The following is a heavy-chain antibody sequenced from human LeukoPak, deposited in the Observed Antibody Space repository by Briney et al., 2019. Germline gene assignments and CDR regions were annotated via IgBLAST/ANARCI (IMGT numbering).Heavy chain of an antibody. Sequence: SETLSLTCAVYGGSFSGYYWSWIRQPPGKGLEWIGEINHSGSTNYNPSLKSRVTISVDTSKNQFSLKLSSVTAADTAVYYCARVVGKCPATGYFDYWGQGTLVTVSS. J-gene: IGHJ4*02. CDR1: GGSFSGYY. CDR2: INHSGST. V-gene: IGHV4-34*01. CDR3: ARVVGKCPATGYFDY. D-gene: IGHD4-17*01.